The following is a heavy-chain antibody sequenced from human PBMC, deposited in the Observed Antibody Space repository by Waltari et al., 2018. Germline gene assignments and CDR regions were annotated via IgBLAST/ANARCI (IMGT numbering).Heavy chain of an antibody. Sequence: QVQLVQSGTEVKKPGSSVKVSCKASGVTFSSYAIIWVRQAPGQGLQCMGRIIPIIGKANDAQKFKGRVTINEDKSTSTAYMELSSLRYEEKDVYYCALREEVTGGYWYLDLWGRGILVTVSS. CDR1: GVTFSSYA. J-gene: IGHJ2*01. CDR2: IIPIIGKA. V-gene: IGHV1-69*02. D-gene: IGHD2-21*02. CDR3: ALREEVTGGYWYLDL.